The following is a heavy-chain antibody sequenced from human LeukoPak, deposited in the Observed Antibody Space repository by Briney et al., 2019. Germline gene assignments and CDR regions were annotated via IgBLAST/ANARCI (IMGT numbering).Heavy chain of an antibody. V-gene: IGHV1-69*06. Sequence: SVKVSCKASGYTFTSYAMNWVRQAPGQGLEWMGGIIPIFGTANYAQKFQGRVTITADKSTSTAYMELSSLRSEDTAVYYCARVPQWELPSYTDVWGKGTTVTVSS. D-gene: IGHD1-26*01. CDR2: IIPIFGTA. CDR3: ARVPQWELPSYTDV. CDR1: GYTFTSYA. J-gene: IGHJ6*04.